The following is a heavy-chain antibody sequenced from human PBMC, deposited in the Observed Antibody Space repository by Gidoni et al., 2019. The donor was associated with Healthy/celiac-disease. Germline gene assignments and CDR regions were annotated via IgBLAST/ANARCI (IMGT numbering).Heavy chain of an antibody. CDR2: IIPILGIA. CDR3: ARDSEDIVVVPAAMEGGYFDY. Sequence: VQLVQFGAEVKKPGSSVKVSCKASGGTFSSYAISCVRQAPGQGLEWMGRIIPILGIANYAQKFQGRVTITADKSTSTAYMELSSLRSEDTAVYYCARDSEDIVVVPAAMEGGYFDYWGQGTLVTVSS. J-gene: IGHJ4*02. D-gene: IGHD2-2*01. CDR1: GGTFSSYA. V-gene: IGHV1-69*04.